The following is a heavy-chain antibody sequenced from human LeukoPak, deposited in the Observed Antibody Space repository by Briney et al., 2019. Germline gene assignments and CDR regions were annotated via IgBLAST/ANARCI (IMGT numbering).Heavy chain of an antibody. D-gene: IGHD3-16*02. J-gene: IGHJ4*02. CDR2: ISSSGGTI. V-gene: IGHV3-11*01. CDR3: ARSSVMITFGGVIEPFDY. CDR1: GFTFSDYY. Sequence: GGSLRLSCAASGFTFSDYYMSWIRQAPGKGLEWVSYISSSGGTIYYADSVKGRFTISRDNAKNSLYLQMNSLRAEDTAVYYCARSSVMITFGGVIEPFDYWGQGTLVTVSS.